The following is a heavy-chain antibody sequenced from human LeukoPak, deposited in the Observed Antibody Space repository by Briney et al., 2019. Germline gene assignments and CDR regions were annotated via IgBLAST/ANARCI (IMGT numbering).Heavy chain of an antibody. D-gene: IGHD6-6*01. V-gene: IGHV4-38-2*02. Sequence: SETLSLSCIVSGFSISSGYYWGWIRPPPGRGREWIGSIDNRGSIFYTPSLESRVSISVDTSKNQFYLKLSAVTAADTAVYYCARYDYSRSKYYFDNGGQGTLSPSPQ. CDR2: IDNRGSI. CDR1: GFSISSGYY. J-gene: IGHJ4*02. CDR3: ARYDYSRSKYYFDN.